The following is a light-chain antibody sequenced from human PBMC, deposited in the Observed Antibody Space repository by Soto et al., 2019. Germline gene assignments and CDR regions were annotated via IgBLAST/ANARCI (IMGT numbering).Light chain of an antibody. Sequence: EIVLTQSPDTLSLSPGERATLSCRAIQSVSNNYLAWYQQKPGQAPRLLIYAASSRATGFPARFSGSGSGTEFNLTISSLQSEDFGVYYCQQYNNWPRATFGGGTKVDIK. CDR3: QQYNNWPRAT. CDR2: AAS. CDR1: QSVSNN. V-gene: IGKV3-15*01. J-gene: IGKJ4*01.